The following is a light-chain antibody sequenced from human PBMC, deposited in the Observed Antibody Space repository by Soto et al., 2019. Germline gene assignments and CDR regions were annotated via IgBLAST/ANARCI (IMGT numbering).Light chain of an antibody. Sequence: DIQMTQSTSTLSASVGDRVTLTCRASQNVYISLAWYHQQPGKPPKLLIYAASSLESGVPSSFSGSGSGTEFTLTISSLHPDDFATYYCQQYNSYSWTFGQGTKVDI. V-gene: IGKV1-5*01. CDR1: QNVYIS. CDR3: QQYNSYSWT. CDR2: AAS. J-gene: IGKJ1*01.